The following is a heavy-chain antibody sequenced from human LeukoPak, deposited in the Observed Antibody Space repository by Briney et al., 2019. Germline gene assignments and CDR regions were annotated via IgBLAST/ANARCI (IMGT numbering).Heavy chain of an antibody. CDR3: AKGSVDLTGYYWLDY. CDR2: IIPIFGTA. CDR1: GGTFSSYA. Sequence: ASVKVSCKASGGTFSSYAISWVRQAPGQGLEWMGGIIPIFGTANYAQKFQGRVTITADESTSTAYMELSRLRSEDTAVYFCAKGSVDLTGYYWLDYWGQGTLVTLPS. V-gene: IGHV1-69*13. J-gene: IGHJ4*01. D-gene: IGHD3-9*01.